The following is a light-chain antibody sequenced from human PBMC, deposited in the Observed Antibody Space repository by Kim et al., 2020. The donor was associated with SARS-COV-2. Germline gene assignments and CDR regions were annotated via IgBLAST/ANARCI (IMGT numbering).Light chain of an antibody. CDR3: LQHNSYPL. CDR2: AAS. CDR1: QGISHY. Sequence: DIQMTQSPSAMSASVGDRVTITCRASQGISHYLAWFQQKPGKVPKRLICAASSLQSGVPSRFSGSGSGTEFTLTISSLQPEDFATYYCLQHNSYPLFGQGTKVDIK. J-gene: IGKJ1*01. V-gene: IGKV1-17*03.